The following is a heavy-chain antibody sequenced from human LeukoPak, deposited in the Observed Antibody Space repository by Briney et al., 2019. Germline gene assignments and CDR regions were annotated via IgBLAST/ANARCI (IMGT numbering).Heavy chain of an antibody. CDR3: ARGRSIAARRVYYMDV. Sequence: SETLSLTCSVSGGSISSYYWSWIRQPPGKGLEWIGEINHSGSTNYNPSLKSRVTISVDTSKNQFSLKLSSVTAADTAVYYCARGRSIAARRVYYMDVWGKGTTVTISS. CDR1: GGSISSYY. D-gene: IGHD6-6*01. J-gene: IGHJ6*03. V-gene: IGHV4-34*01. CDR2: INHSGST.